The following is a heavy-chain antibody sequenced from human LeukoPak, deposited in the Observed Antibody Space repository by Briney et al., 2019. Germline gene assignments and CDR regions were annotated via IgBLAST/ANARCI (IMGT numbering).Heavy chain of an antibody. CDR1: GFSLSAYG. J-gene: IGHJ4*02. CDR3: ARSQSSSLIDY. V-gene: IGHV3-33*01. Sequence: GRSLRLSCAASGFSLSAYGVHWVRQAPGKGLEWVAVIWYDGTSKDYADSVKGRFTFSRDNSKNTLYLQINSLTVEDTAVYYCARSQSSSLIDYWGQGTLVTVSS. CDR2: IWYDGTSK. D-gene: IGHD6-13*01.